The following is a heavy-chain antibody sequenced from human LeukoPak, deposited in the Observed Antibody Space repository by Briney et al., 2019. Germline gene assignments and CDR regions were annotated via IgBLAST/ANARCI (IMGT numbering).Heavy chain of an antibody. CDR2: INPNSGGT. J-gene: IGHJ4*02. V-gene: IGHV1-2*02. Sequence: ASVKASCKASGYTFTGYYMHWVRQAPGQGLEWMGWINPNSGGTNYAQKFQGRVTMTRDTSISTAYMELSRLRSDDTAVYYCAKDLPRRSSGHMGDYWGQGTLVTVSS. D-gene: IGHD6-19*01. CDR1: GYTFTGYY. CDR3: AKDLPRRSSGHMGDY.